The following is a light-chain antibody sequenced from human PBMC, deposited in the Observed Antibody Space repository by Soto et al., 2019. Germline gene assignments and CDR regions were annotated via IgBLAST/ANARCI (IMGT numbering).Light chain of an antibody. V-gene: IGKV3-20*01. CDR2: GAS. J-gene: IGKJ5*01. CDR3: QQYGSSPPIT. CDR1: QSVSSSY. Sequence: EIVLTQSPGTLSLSPGERATLSCRASQSVSSSYLAWYQQKPGQAPRLLIYGASSRATGIPGRFSGSGSGTDFTLTISRLEPEDVAVYYCQQYGSSPPITFGQGTRLEIK.